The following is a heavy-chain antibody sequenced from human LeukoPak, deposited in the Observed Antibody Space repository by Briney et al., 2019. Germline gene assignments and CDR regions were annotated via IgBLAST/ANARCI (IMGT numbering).Heavy chain of an antibody. CDR1: GFTFSSYD. J-gene: IGHJ3*01. CDR2: IGTTGDT. Sequence: GGSLRLSCAASGFTFSSYDMHWVRQPTGKGLEWVSGIGTTGDTYYPGSVKGRFTISRENAKNALYLQMNSLRAGDTAVYYCARGLYYYDSSGYYGDTFDVWGPGTMVIVAS. V-gene: IGHV3-13*04. D-gene: IGHD3-22*01. CDR3: ARGLYYYDSSGYYGDTFDV.